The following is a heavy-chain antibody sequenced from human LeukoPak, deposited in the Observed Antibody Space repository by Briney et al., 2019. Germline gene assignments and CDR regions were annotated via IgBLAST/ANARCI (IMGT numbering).Heavy chain of an antibody. CDR1: GYTFTSYD. CDR2: MNPNSGNT. V-gene: IGHV1-8*01. CDR3: ARGVTYYYDKIPDY. J-gene: IGHJ4*02. D-gene: IGHD3-22*01. Sequence: GASVKVSCKASGYTFTSYDINWVRQATGQGLEWMGWMNPNSGNTGYAQKFQGRVTMTGNTSISTAYMELSSLRSEDTAVYYCARGVTYYYDKIPDYWGQGTLVTVSS.